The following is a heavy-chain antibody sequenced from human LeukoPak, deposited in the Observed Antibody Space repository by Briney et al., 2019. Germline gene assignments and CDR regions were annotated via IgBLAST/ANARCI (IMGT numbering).Heavy chain of an antibody. Sequence: GGSLRLSCAASGFTFSSYAMSWVRQAPGKGLEWVAAISGSGGSTYYADSVKGRFTISRDNSKNTLYLQMNSPRAEDTAVYYCAKDGDGSGGTDWGQGTLVTVSS. V-gene: IGHV3-23*01. CDR1: GFTFSSYA. CDR3: AKDGDGSGGTD. D-gene: IGHD3-10*01. J-gene: IGHJ4*02. CDR2: ISGSGGST.